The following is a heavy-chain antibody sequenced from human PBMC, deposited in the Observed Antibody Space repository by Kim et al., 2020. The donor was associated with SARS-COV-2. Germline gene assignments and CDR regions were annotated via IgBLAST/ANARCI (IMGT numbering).Heavy chain of an antibody. J-gene: IGHJ6*02. Sequence: GGSLRLSCAASGFTFSSYAMHWVRQAPGKGLEWVAVISYDGSNKYYADSVKGRFTISRDNSKNTLYLQMNSLRAEDTAVYYCASPAPARGELLRAVYYYGMDVWGQGTTVTVSS. CDR1: GFTFSSYA. CDR3: ASPAPARGELLRAVYYYGMDV. V-gene: IGHV3-30-3*01. CDR2: ISYDGSNK. D-gene: IGHD1-26*01.